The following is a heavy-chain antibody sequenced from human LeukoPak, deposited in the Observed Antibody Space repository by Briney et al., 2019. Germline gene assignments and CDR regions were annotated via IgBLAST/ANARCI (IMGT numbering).Heavy chain of an antibody. CDR1: GFTFSSYA. D-gene: IGHD6-19*01. Sequence: GGSLRLSCAAFGFTFSSYAMHWVRQAPGKGLEWVAVISYDGSNKYYADSVKGRFTISRDNSKNTLYLQMNSLRAEDTAVYYCAREAGAFDIWGQGTMVTVSS. CDR2: ISYDGSNK. J-gene: IGHJ3*02. CDR3: AREAGAFDI. V-gene: IGHV3-30-3*01.